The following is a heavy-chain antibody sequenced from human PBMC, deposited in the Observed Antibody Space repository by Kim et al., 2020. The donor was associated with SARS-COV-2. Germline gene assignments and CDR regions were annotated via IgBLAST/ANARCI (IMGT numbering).Heavy chain of an antibody. CDR3: ARGTYYYGMDV. Sequence: SETLSLTCTVSGGSISSYYWSWIRHPPGKGLEWIGYIYYSGSTNYNPSLKSRVTISVDTSKNQFSLKLSSVTAADTAVYYCARGTYYYGMDVWGQGTTVTVSS. D-gene: IGHD1-7*01. CDR1: GGSISSYY. J-gene: IGHJ6*02. CDR2: IYYSGST. V-gene: IGHV4-59*01.